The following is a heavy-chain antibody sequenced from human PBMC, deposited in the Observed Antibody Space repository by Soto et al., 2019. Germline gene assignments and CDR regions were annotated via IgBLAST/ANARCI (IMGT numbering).Heavy chain of an antibody. Sequence: SETLSLTCTVSGGSISSGGYYWSWIRQHPGKGPEWIGYIYYSGSTYYNPSLKSRVTISVDTSKNQFSLKLSSVTAADTAVYYCARERRGWLQSTPVGGSFDIWGQGTMVTVSS. J-gene: IGHJ3*02. CDR2: IYYSGST. D-gene: IGHD6-19*01. CDR1: GGSISSGGYY. V-gene: IGHV4-31*03. CDR3: ARERRGWLQSTPVGGSFDI.